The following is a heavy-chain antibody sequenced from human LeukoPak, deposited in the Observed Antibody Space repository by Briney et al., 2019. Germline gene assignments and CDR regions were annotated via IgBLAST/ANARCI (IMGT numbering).Heavy chain of an antibody. CDR3: ARIGREGYNFHY. D-gene: IGHD5-24*01. V-gene: IGHV4-34*01. Sequence: SETLSLACAVYGGSFSGYYWNWIRQPPGKGLEWIGEINHSGSTNYNPSLKSRVTISVDTSKNQFSLKLGSVTAADTAVYYCARIGREGYNFHYWGQGTLVTVSS. CDR1: GGSFSGYY. J-gene: IGHJ4*02. CDR2: INHSGST.